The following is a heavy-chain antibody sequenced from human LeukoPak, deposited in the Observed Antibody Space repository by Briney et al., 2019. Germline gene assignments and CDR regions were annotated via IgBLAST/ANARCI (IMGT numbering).Heavy chain of an antibody. D-gene: IGHD3-22*01. CDR2: IIHSGST. CDR1: GGSFSGYY. Sequence: SETLSLTRAVYGGSFSGYYWSWIRQPPGKGLEWIGEIIHSGSTNYNPSLKSRVTISVDTSKNQFSLKLSSVTAADTAVYFCAGYYYDSSGFYYQSSFDYWGQGTLFT. V-gene: IGHV4-34*12. CDR3: AGYYYDSSGFYYQSSFDY. J-gene: IGHJ4*02.